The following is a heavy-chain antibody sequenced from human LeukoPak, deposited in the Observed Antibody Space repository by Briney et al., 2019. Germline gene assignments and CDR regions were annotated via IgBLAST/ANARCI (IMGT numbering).Heavy chain of an antibody. V-gene: IGHV3-21*01. CDR2: ISNSGSSI. D-gene: IGHD3-10*01. CDR1: GFTFSSYG. J-gene: IGHJ4*02. Sequence: GGTLRLSCAASGFTFSSYGMSWVRQAPGKGLEWVSSISNSGSSIYYADSVKGRFTISRDNAKNSLYLQMNSLRAEDTAVYYCAKSFWWFGEFSPFDYWGQGTLLTVSS. CDR3: AKSFWWFGEFSPFDY.